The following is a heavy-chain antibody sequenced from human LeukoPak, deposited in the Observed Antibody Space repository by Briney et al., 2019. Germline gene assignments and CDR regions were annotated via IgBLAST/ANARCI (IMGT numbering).Heavy chain of an antibody. D-gene: IGHD6-19*01. CDR3: AKDAGGTGYSSGWYEDPDY. CDR2: IIPILGIA. Sequence: ASVKVSCKASGGTFSSYAISWVRQAPGQGLEWMGRIIPILGIANYAQKFQGRVTITADKSTSTAYMELSSLRSEDTAVYYCAKDAGGTGYSSGWYEDPDYWGQGTLVTVSS. V-gene: IGHV1-69*04. CDR1: GGTFSSYA. J-gene: IGHJ4*02.